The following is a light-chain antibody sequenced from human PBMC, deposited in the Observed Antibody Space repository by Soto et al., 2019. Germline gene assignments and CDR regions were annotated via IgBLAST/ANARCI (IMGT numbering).Light chain of an antibody. Sequence: QSALTQPASVSGSPGQSITISCTGTSSDVGGYNYVSWYQQHPGKAPKLMIYDVSNRPAGVSNRFSGSKSGNTASLAISGLQAEDEADHYCSSYTSSSTLVVVGGGTKLTVL. CDR2: DVS. CDR1: SSDVGGYNY. CDR3: SSYTSSSTLVV. V-gene: IGLV2-14*01. J-gene: IGLJ2*01.